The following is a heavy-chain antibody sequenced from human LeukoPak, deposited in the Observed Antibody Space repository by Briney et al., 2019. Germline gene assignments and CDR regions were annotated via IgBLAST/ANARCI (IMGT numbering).Heavy chain of an antibody. CDR1: GGTFSSYA. CDR3: ARARRVTMVLSDY. J-gene: IGHJ4*02. CDR2: IIPISGTA. V-gene: IGHV1-69*05. Sequence: GASVKVSCKASGGTFSSYAISWVRQAPGQGLEWMGGIIPISGTANYAQKFQGRVTITTDESTSTAYMELSSLRSEDTAVYYCARARRVTMVLSDYWGQGTLVTVSS. D-gene: IGHD3-10*01.